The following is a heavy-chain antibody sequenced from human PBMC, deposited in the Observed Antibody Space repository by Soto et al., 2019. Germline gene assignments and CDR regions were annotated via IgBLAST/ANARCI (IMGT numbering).Heavy chain of an antibody. CDR2: IKQDGSER. Sequence: DVQLVESGGGLVQPGGSLRLSCAASEFTFTTYWMNWVRQAPGKGLEWVANIKQDGSERYYADFVKGRFTISRDNAKNSLFLQMSRRRAEDSAVYYCATVTTWKFYYYYMDVWGKGTTVTVSS. V-gene: IGHV3-7*01. CDR1: EFTFTTYW. J-gene: IGHJ6*03. CDR3: ATVTTWKFYYYYMDV. D-gene: IGHD4-17*01.